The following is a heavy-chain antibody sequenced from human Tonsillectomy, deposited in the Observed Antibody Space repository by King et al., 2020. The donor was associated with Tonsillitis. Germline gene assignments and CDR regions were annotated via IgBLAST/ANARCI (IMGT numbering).Heavy chain of an antibody. CDR1: GFTFSSYS. D-gene: IGHD6-19*01. Sequence: VQLVESGGGLVQPGGSLRLSCAASGFTFSSYSMNWVRQAPGKGLEWVSYISSSRSIIYYADSVKGRFTISGDNAKNSLYLQMNSLRTEDTAVYYCARDVAVAGPTYGMDVWGQGTTVTVSS. V-gene: IGHV3-48*01. CDR3: ARDVAVAGPTYGMDV. J-gene: IGHJ6*02. CDR2: ISSSRSII.